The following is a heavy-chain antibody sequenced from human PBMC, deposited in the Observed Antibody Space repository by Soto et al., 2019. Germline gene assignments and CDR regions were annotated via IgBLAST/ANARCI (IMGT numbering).Heavy chain of an antibody. CDR1: GFTFSEYA. Sequence: EVQLLESGGGLVQPGGSLRLSCAASGFTFSEYAMSWVRQAPGKGLEWVSSISSSGGTTSYTDSVKGRFTISRDNSKNALFLKMSGLRAEDTAIYYCTKEPNKSISHDYWGLGTLVTVSP. D-gene: IGHD2-21*01. J-gene: IGHJ4*02. CDR2: ISSSGGTT. CDR3: TKEPNKSISHDY. V-gene: IGHV3-23*01.